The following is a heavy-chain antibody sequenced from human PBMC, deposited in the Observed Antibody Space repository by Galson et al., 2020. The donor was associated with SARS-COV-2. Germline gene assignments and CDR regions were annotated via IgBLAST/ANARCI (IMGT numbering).Heavy chain of an antibody. Sequence: SETLSLTCAVYGGSFSGYYWSWIRQPPGKGLEWIGEINHSGSTNYNPSLKSRVTISVDTSKNQFSLKLSSVTAADTAVYYCARGRARYFGPVWFDPWGQGTLVTVSS. V-gene: IGHV4-34*01. CDR1: GGSFSGYY. CDR3: ARGRARYFGPVWFDP. D-gene: IGHD3-9*01. CDR2: INHSGST. J-gene: IGHJ5*02.